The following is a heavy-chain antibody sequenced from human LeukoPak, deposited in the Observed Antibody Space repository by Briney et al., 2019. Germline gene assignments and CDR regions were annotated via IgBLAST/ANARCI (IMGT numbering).Heavy chain of an antibody. CDR1: GASIRSGDYY. CDR3: ARGRATALWGYYYYGMDV. V-gene: IGHV4-30-4*01. CDR2: IYDSGST. Sequence: SQTLSLTCTVSGASIRSGDYYWSWLRQPPGKGLEWIGYIYDSGSTYYNPSLKSRITISVDTSENRFSLKLSSVTATDTAVYYCARGRATALWGYYYYGMDVWGQGTTVTVSS. J-gene: IGHJ6*02. D-gene: IGHD3-16*01.